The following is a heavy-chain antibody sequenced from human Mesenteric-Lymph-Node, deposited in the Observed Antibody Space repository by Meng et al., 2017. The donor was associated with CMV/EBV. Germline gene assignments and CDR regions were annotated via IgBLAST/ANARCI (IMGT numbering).Heavy chain of an antibody. D-gene: IGHD6-19*01. J-gene: IGHJ6*02. V-gene: IGHV4-61*01. Sequence: SETLSLTCTVSGGSVSSGSHFWNWIRQSPGKGLEWIGYIYYSGSTKYNPSLKSRVTISVDTSKNEFSLRLRSVSAADTALYYCARGSYMSGWGPDVWGQGTTVTVSS. CDR1: GGSVSSGSHF. CDR3: ARGSYMSGWGPDV. CDR2: IYYSGST.